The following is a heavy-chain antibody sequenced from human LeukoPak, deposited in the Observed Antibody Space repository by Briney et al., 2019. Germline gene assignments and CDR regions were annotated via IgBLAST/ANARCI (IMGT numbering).Heavy chain of an antibody. V-gene: IGHV4-59*01. Sequence: SETLSLTCTVSGGSISSYYWSWIRQPPGKGLEWIGYIYYSGSTNYNPSLKSRVTISVDPSKNQFSLKLSSVTAADTAVYYCARVGRRYYYVDVWGKGTTVTVSS. CDR3: ARVGRRYYYVDV. CDR1: GGSISSYY. CDR2: IYYSGST. J-gene: IGHJ6*03.